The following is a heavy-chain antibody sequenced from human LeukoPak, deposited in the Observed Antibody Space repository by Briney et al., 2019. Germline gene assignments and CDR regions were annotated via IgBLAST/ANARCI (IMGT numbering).Heavy chain of an antibody. CDR3: ARVVGRSQEYCSGGSCSPVYYYYGMDV. CDR1: GFTFRSYS. J-gene: IGHJ6*02. D-gene: IGHD2-15*01. CDR2: INTRSSYI. Sequence: GGSLRLSCAASGFTFRSYSMNWVRQAPGEGQEWVASINTRSSYIYYADSVKGRFTISRDNAKNSLYLQMNSLRAEDTAVYYCARVVGRSQEYCSGGSCSPVYYYYGMDVWGQGTTVTVSS. V-gene: IGHV3-21*01.